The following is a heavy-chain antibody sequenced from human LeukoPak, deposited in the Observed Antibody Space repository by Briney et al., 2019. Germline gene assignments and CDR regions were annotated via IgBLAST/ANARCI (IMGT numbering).Heavy chain of an antibody. Sequence: PSETLSLTCTASGGSISSSSYYWGWIRQPPGKGLEWIGSIYYSGSTYYNPSLKSRVTISVDTSKNQFSLKLSSVTAADTAVYYCAGYSGSDWGLVDYWGQGTMVTVSS. CDR1: GGSISSSSYY. D-gene: IGHD1-26*01. CDR3: AGYSGSDWGLVDY. CDR2: IYYSGST. J-gene: IGHJ3*01. V-gene: IGHV4-39*01.